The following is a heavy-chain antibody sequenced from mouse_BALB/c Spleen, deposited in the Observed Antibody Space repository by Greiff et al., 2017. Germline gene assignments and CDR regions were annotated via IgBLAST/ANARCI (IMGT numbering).Heavy chain of an antibody. D-gene: IGHD1-1*01. CDR2: ISYSGST. Sequence: EVKLVESGPGLVKPSQSLSLTCTVTGYSITSDYAWNWIRQFPGNKLEWMGYISYSGSTSYNPSLKSRISITRDTSKNQFFLQLNSVTTEDTATYYCARYYGSSYGYFDVWGAGTTVTVSS. CDR3: ARYYGSSYGYFDV. J-gene: IGHJ1*01. CDR1: GYSITSDYA. V-gene: IGHV3-2*02.